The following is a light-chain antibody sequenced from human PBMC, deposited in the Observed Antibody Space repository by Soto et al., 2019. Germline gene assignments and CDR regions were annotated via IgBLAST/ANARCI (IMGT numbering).Light chain of an antibody. Sequence: IVLSQPPCPLSFSPVEIATLSCSPSQSVSSSNLAWYQQKPGKAPRPLIYAASSMDTGIPDRFSGSGSGTDFTLTISRLEPEDFAVYYCQQYGSSPYTFGQGTKVDIK. CDR3: QQYGSSPYT. J-gene: IGKJ2*01. V-gene: IGKV3-20*01. CDR1: QSVSSSN. CDR2: AAS.